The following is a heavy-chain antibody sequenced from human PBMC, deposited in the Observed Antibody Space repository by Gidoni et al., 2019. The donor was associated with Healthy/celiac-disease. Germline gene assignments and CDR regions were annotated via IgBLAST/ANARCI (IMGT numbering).Heavy chain of an antibody. D-gene: IGHD2-2*01. CDR1: GGSISSSSYY. J-gene: IGHJ4*02. Sequence: QLQLQESGPGLVKPSATLSLTCTVAGGSISSSSYYWGWIRQPPGKGLEWIGSIYYSGSTYYNPSLKSRVTISVDTSKNQFSLKLSSVTAADTAVYYCARHYRSAVVPAAMPHRVDYWGQGTLVTVSS. CDR3: ARHYRSAVVPAAMPHRVDY. CDR2: IYYSGST. V-gene: IGHV4-39*01.